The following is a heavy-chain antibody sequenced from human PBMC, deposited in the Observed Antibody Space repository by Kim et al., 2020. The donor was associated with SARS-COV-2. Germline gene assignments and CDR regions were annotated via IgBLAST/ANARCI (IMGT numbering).Heavy chain of an antibody. CDR3: ARKPTGFYYYYGMDV. V-gene: IGHV3-48*03. D-gene: IGHD1-1*01. J-gene: IGHJ6*02. CDR2: ISSSGSTI. CDR1: GFTFSSYE. Sequence: GGSLRLSCAASGFTFSSYEMNWVRQAPGKGLEWVSYISSSGSTIYYADSVKGRFTISRDNAKNSLYLQMNSLRAEDTAVYYCARKPTGFYYYYGMDVWGQGTTVTVSS.